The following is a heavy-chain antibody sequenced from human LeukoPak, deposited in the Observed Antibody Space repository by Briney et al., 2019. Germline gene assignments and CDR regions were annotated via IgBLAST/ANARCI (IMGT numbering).Heavy chain of an antibody. Sequence: SETLSLTCTVSGGSISSSSYYWGWIRQPPGKGLEWIGSIYYSGSTYYNPSLKSRVTISVDTSKNQFSLKLSSVTAADTAVYYCARDSSSWSSGDAFDIWGQGTMVTVSS. CDR1: GGSISSSSYY. CDR2: IYYSGST. J-gene: IGHJ3*02. D-gene: IGHD6-13*01. CDR3: ARDSSSWSSGDAFDI. V-gene: IGHV4-39*02.